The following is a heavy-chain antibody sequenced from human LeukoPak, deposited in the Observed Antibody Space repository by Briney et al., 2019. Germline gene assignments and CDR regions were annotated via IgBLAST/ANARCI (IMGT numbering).Heavy chain of an antibody. CDR3: ARGTKYCSGDSCQNWFDP. CDR1: GGSISNYY. D-gene: IGHD2-15*01. Sequence: SETLSLTCTVSGGSISNYYWTWIRQPAGKGLEWTGRISTSGNTYYNPSLKSRLTMSVDTSKNQFSLKLSSVTAADTAVYYCARGTKYCSGDSCQNWFDPWGQGTLVTVSS. CDR2: ISTSGNT. V-gene: IGHV4-4*07. J-gene: IGHJ5*02.